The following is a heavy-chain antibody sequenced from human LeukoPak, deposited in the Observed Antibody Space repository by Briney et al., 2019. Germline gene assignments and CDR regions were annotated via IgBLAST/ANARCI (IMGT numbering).Heavy chain of an antibody. CDR2: IIPILGIA. CDR1: GGTFSSYA. CDR3: ARVRPDSGSSPPDP. Sequence: RASVKVSCKASGGTFSSYAISWVRQAPGQGLEWMGRIIPILGIANYAQKFQGRVTITADKSTSTAYMELSSLRSEDTAVYYCARVRPDSGSSPPDPWGQGTLVTVSS. D-gene: IGHD1-26*01. V-gene: IGHV1-69*04. J-gene: IGHJ5*02.